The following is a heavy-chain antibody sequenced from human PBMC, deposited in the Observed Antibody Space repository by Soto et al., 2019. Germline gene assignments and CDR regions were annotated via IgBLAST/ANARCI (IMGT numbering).Heavy chain of an antibody. J-gene: IGHJ2*01. CDR2: ISGSGDKT. CDR3: AKVGAGTYWYFDL. Sequence: GGSLRLSCAASGFTFSSYAISWVRQAPGKGLEWVSAISGSGDKTYYADSVKGRFTISRDNSKNTLYLQMNSLRAEDTAVYYCAKVGAGTYWYFDLWGRGTLVTVSS. CDR1: GFTFSSYA. V-gene: IGHV3-23*01.